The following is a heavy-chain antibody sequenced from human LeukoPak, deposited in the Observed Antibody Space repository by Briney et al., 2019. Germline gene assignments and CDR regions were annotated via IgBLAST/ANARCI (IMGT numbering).Heavy chain of an antibody. J-gene: IGHJ4*02. CDR2: IWYDGSNK. CDR3: ASGSGQWLALGY. CDR1: GLTFSSYG. Sequence: GGSLRLSCAASGLTFSSYGMHWVRQAPGKGLEWVAVIWYDGSNKYYADSVKGRFTISRDNSKNTLYLQMNSLRAEDTAVYYCASGSGQWLALGYWGQGTLVTVSS. V-gene: IGHV3-33*01. D-gene: IGHD6-19*01.